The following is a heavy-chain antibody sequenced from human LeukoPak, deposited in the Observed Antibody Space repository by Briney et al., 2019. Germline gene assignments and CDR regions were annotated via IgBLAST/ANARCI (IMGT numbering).Heavy chain of an antibody. CDR3: ARDRGVGASPPHYYRMDV. Sequence: PGRSLRLSCAASGFTFSAYGMHWVRQAPGKGLEWVAILSYDGSNNYYADAVKGRFTISRDNSKNTLYLQMNSLRAEDTAVYYCARDRGVGASPPHYYRMDVWGQGTTVTVSS. J-gene: IGHJ6*02. D-gene: IGHD1-26*01. CDR2: LSYDGSNN. V-gene: IGHV3-33*01. CDR1: GFTFSAYG.